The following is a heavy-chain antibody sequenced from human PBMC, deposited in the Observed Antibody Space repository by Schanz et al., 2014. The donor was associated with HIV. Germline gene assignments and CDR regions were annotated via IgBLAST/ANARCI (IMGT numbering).Heavy chain of an antibody. CDR1: GGPFSNYA. D-gene: IGHD6-13*01. CDR2: ISAYNGNT. J-gene: IGHJ4*02. Sequence: QVQLVQSGAEVRKPGTSVMVSCKASGGPFSNYALNWVRQAPGQGLEWMGGISAYNGNTNYAQKIQGRVTMTTDTSTSTAYMELRSLRSDDTAVYYCARDRSAAVTASDYWGQGTLVTVSS. V-gene: IGHV1-18*01. CDR3: ARDRSAAVTASDY.